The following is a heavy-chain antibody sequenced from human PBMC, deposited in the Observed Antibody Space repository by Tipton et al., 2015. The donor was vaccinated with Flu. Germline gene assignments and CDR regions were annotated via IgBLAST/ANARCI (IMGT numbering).Heavy chain of an antibody. CDR2: INQGGSEK. Sequence: VQLVQSGGGLVQPGGSLRLSCAASGFTFSTYWMGWVRQAPGKGLEWVANINQGGSEKYYVDSVKGRFTISRDNAKNSLHLQMNSLRAEDTAVYYCARTRGGYCTSSSCYADYFDYWGQGTLVTVSS. V-gene: IGHV3-7*01. CDR3: ARTRGGYCTSSSCYADYFDY. CDR1: GFTFSTYW. D-gene: IGHD2-2*01. J-gene: IGHJ4*02.